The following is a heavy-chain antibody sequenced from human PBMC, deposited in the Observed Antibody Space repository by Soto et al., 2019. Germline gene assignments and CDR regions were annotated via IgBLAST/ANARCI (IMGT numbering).Heavy chain of an antibody. D-gene: IGHD6-19*01. J-gene: IGHJ6*02. CDR1: GGSFSGYD. CDR3: ARHMTSSGWSPYYYYYYGMDV. V-gene: IGHV4-34*01. Sequence: SETLSLTCAVYGGSFSGYDWSWIRQPPGKGLEWIGEINHSGGTNYNPSLKSRVTISVDKSKNQFSLKLSSVTAADTAVCYCARHMTSSGWSPYYYYYYGMDVWGQGTTVTVSS. CDR2: INHSGGT.